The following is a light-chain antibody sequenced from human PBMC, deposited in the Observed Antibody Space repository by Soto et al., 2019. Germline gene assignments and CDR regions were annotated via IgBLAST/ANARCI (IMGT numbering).Light chain of an antibody. CDR3: QEYKTWART. CDR1: QSVSSN. J-gene: IGKJ1*01. Sequence: VMTQSPATRSVCPEERATLSCRASQSVSSNLAWYQQKNGQSPRLLIYGASTRATGIPARFSGSGSGTECALTIRSLQSEDVALYYCQEYKTWARTFGEGTKVDIK. CDR2: GAS. V-gene: IGKV3-15*01.